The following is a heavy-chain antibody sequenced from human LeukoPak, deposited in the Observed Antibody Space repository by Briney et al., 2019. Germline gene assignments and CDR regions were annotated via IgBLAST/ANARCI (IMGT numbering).Heavy chain of an antibody. Sequence: GKSLRLSCAASGFTFSKYGMHWVRQAPGKGPEWVAGTSYDGRQKFYADSVKGRFTVSRDNSKNTLFLQMNSLRDDDTAVYYCAKFLTMVDFLMCFYYWGQGALVTVSS. CDR1: GFTFSKYG. V-gene: IGHV3-30*18. CDR2: TSYDGRQK. CDR3: AKFLTMVDFLMCFYY. D-gene: IGHD3-10*01. J-gene: IGHJ4*02.